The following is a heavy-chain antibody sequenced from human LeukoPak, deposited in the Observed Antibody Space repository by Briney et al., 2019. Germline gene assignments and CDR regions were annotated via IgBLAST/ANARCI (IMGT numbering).Heavy chain of an antibody. CDR3: ARPDCSGWYDY. J-gene: IGHJ4*02. CDR1: GGSISSSSYY. D-gene: IGHD6-19*01. V-gene: IGHV4-39*01. CDR2: IYYSGST. Sequence: SETLSLTCTVSGGSISSSSYYWGWIRQPPGKGLEWIGSIYYSGSTYYNPSLKSRVTISVDTSKNQFSLKLSSVTAADTAVYYCARPDCSGWYDYWGQGTLVTVSS.